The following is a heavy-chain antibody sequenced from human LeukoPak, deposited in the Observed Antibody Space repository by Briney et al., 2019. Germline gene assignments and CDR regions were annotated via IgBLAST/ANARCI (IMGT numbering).Heavy chain of an antibody. D-gene: IGHD6-19*01. CDR1: GFTFDDYG. CDR3: ARVSDISVAAYFDY. Sequence: GGSLRLSCAASGFTFDDYGMSWVRQAPGKGLEWVSNINWNGGSTGYADSVRGRFTISRDNAKNSLYLQMNSLRAEDTALYYCARVSDISVAAYFDYWGQGTLVTVSS. V-gene: IGHV3-20*04. CDR2: INWNGGST. J-gene: IGHJ4*02.